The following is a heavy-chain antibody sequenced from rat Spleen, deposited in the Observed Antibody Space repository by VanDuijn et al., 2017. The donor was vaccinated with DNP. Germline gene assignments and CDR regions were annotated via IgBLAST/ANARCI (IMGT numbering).Heavy chain of an antibody. J-gene: IGHJ2*01. Sequence: EVQLVESGGGLVQPGRSLKLSCAASGFTFSAYYMAWVRQAPAKGLEWVAYIGSPAYAPYSTDPVKGRFTISRDNAKSTLYLQMNSLRSEDMATYYCVRSKSGHFDYWGQGVMVTVSS. CDR1: GFTFSAYY. D-gene: IGHD3-7*01. CDR2: IGSPAYAP. CDR3: VRSKSGHFDY. V-gene: IGHV5-22*01.